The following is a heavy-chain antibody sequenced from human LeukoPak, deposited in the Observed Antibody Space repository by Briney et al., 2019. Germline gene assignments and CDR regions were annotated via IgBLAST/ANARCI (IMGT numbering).Heavy chain of an antibody. Sequence: PGGSLRLSCAASGFTVSSNYMSWVRQAPGKGLEWVSVIYSGGSTYYADSVKGRFTISRENSKNTLYLQMNSLRAEDTAVYYCARESYIAAAATGYWGQGTLVTVSS. CDR3: ARESYIAAAATGY. CDR1: GFTVSSNY. V-gene: IGHV3-66*01. J-gene: IGHJ4*02. CDR2: IYSGGST. D-gene: IGHD6-13*01.